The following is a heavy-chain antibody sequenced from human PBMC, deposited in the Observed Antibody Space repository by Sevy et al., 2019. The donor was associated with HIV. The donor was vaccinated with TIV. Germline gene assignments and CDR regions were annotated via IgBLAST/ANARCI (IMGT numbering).Heavy chain of an antibody. V-gene: IGHV3-53*01. J-gene: IGHJ6*02. CDR3: ATTSTPLYYYALDV. D-gene: IGHD1-26*01. Sequence: GGSLRLSCAASGFTVSSKYMSWVRQAPGKGLEWVSVIYSGEYTYYADSVKGRFTISRDISNNTLNLEMNNLRAEDTAIYYCATTSTPLYYYALDVWGQGTTVTVSS. CDR1: GFTVSSKY. CDR2: IYSGEYT.